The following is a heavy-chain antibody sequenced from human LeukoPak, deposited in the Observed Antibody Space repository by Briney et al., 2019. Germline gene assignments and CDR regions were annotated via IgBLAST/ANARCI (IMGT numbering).Heavy chain of an antibody. Sequence: GASVKVSCMASGYTFTGYYIHWMRQAPGQGLEWMGWISPNIGATNYAQKFQGRVTITADKFTSTAYMEPSSLRSEDTAVFYCATAGTGSYYDYFDYWGQGTLVTVSS. CDR1: GYTFTGYY. D-gene: IGHD1-26*01. CDR3: ATAGTGSYYDYFDY. CDR2: ISPNIGAT. V-gene: IGHV1-2*02. J-gene: IGHJ4*02.